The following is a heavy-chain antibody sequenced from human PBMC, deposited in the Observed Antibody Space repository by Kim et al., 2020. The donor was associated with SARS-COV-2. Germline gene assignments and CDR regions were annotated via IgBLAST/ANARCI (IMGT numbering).Heavy chain of an antibody. CDR3: VRGGYSYGYGMDV. CDR1: GYTFSTYD. J-gene: IGHJ6*02. CDR2: MNPNNEKT. Sequence: ASVKVSCKASGYTFSTYDLFWVRQAPGQGLEWVGWMNPNNEKTGYAQKFQGRVTLTGTASTNTAYMTVSRLTSEDTAVYYCVRGGYSYGYGMDVWGQGTTVTVSS. D-gene: IGHD5-12*01. V-gene: IGHV1-8*01.